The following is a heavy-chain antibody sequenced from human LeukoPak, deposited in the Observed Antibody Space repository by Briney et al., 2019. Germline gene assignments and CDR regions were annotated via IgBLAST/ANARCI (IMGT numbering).Heavy chain of an antibody. Sequence: GSLRLSCATSGFTFSNHAMHWVRQPTGKGLEWVSAIGTAGDTFYPGSVKGRFTISRENAKNSLSLQMNSLRAEDTAVYYCARVMKVVGRNPPALDYWGQGTLVTVSS. CDR3: ARVMKVVGRNPPALDY. J-gene: IGHJ4*02. CDR1: GFTFSNHA. V-gene: IGHV3-13*01. D-gene: IGHD3-22*01. CDR2: IGTAGDT.